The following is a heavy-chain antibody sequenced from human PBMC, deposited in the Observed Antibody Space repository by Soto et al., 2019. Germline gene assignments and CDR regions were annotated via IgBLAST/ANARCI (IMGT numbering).Heavy chain of an antibody. J-gene: IGHJ4*02. CDR3: ARETHSSHHNFDY. D-gene: IGHD5-18*01. Sequence: GGPQRHSCTAAGVSFRSLAMSWVSKVPGKGLEWVSSISGRGVDTLYADSVKGRFTISRDNSRNTLYLQVNSLRAEDTAVYYCARETHSSHHNFDYWGPGTLVTVSS. CDR1: GVSFRSLA. V-gene: IGHV3-23*01. CDR2: ISGRGVDT.